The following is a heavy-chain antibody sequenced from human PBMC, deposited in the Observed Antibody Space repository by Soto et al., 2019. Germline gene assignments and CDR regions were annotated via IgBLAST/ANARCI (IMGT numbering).Heavy chain of an antibody. CDR2: IKQDGSEK. Sequence: SLRLSCAAPGFTFSSYWMSWVRQAPGKGLEWVANIKQDGSEKYYVDSVKGRFTISRDNAKNSLYLQMNSLRAEDTAVYYCARGYSSSWFCFDYWGQGTLVTVSS. J-gene: IGHJ4*02. V-gene: IGHV3-7*03. CDR3: ARGYSSSWFCFDY. D-gene: IGHD6-13*01. CDR1: GFTFSSYW.